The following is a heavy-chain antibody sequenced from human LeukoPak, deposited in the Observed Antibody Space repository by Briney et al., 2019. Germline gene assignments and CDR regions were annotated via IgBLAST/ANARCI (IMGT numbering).Heavy chain of an antibody. Sequence: SQTLSLTCTVSGGSISSGDYYWSWIRQPPGKGLEWIGYIYYSGSTNYNPSLKSRVTISVDTSKNQFSLKLSSVTAADTAVYYCARLRGPLGSAFDIWGQGTMVTVSS. D-gene: IGHD2-15*01. V-gene: IGHV4-61*08. CDR3: ARLRGPLGSAFDI. CDR1: GGSISSGDYY. J-gene: IGHJ3*02. CDR2: IYYSGST.